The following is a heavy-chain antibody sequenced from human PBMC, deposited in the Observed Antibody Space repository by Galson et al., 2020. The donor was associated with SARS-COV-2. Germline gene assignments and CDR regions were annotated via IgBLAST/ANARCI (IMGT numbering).Heavy chain of an antibody. CDR1: GVSLGGGL. CDR3: ARVRVDTGIPREFDI. V-gene: IGHV4-34*01. D-gene: IGHD5-18*01. J-gene: IGHJ3*02. Sequence: SYTLSLTCAVYGVSLGGGLWTWIRQPPLKVLEWIAQINHSGNTNFNPSLKSRVTISVDTYMKQISLKLISVTAADTAVYYCARVRVDTGIPREFDIWGQGTMVTVSS. CDR2: INHSGNT.